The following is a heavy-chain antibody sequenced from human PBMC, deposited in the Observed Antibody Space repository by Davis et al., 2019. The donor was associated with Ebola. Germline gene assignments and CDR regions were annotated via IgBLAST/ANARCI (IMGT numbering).Heavy chain of an antibody. CDR1: GGFFSDYF. V-gene: IGHV4-59*01. CDR2: IDYSGFT. CDR3: ARGNYGDYIVLYYYNMDV. J-gene: IGHJ6*02. D-gene: IGHD4-17*01. Sequence: SETLSLTCTMSGGFFSDYFWTWIRQAPGKGLEWIAYIDYSGFTNYNPSLKSRCTTSEDSSKNQFSLKLSSVTAADTAVYYCARGNYGDYIVLYYYNMDVWGQGTTVTVSS.